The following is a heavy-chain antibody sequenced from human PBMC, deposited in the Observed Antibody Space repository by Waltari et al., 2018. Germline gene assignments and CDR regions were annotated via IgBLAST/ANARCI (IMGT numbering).Heavy chain of an antibody. V-gene: IGHV3-23*01. Sequence: EVQLMESGGGFVQPGGSLRLSCTASGFNFRSYAMSWVRQAPGKGLEWVSGIVSGNGEITYYVDSVKGRFTISRDNSRNTVYLQMNSLTADDTAVYYCAKPEATAYLKYYFDYWGQGTLVTVSS. CDR3: AKPEATAYLKYYFDY. CDR2: IVSGNGEIT. D-gene: IGHD5-18*01. CDR1: GFNFRSYA. J-gene: IGHJ4*02.